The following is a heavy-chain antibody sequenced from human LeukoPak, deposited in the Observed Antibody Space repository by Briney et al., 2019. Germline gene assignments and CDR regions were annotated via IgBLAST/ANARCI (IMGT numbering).Heavy chain of an antibody. D-gene: IGHD2-2*01. CDR1: GFTFSSYE. CDR3: ARDGPVACSSTSCYADYFDY. V-gene: IGHV3-48*03. CDR2: ISSSGSTI. Sequence: PGGSLRLSCAASGFTFSSYEMNWVRKAPGKGLEWVSYISSSGSTIYYADSVKGRFTISRDNAKNSLYLQMNSLRAEDTAVYYCARDGPVACSSTSCYADYFDYWGQGTLVTVSS. J-gene: IGHJ4*02.